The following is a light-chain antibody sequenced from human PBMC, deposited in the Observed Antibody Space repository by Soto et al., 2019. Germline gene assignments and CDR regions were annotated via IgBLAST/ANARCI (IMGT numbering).Light chain of an antibody. CDR3: SSHTTSSTVYV. J-gene: IGLJ1*01. CDR1: STDVADYYY. V-gene: IGLV2-14*03. Sequence: QSALTQPASVSGSPGQSITISCTGTSTDVADYYYVSWYQQHPGQAPKLLIYEVGNRPSGVSDRFSGSKSGNTASLRISGLQAEDEADYCCSSHTTSSTVYVFGGGTKVTVL. CDR2: EVG.